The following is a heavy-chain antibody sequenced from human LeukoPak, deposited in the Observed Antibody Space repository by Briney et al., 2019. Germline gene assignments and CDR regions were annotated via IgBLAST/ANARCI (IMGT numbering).Heavy chain of an antibody. V-gene: IGHV1-69*04. CDR3: VGLGGPKLDY. D-gene: IGHD3-16*01. CDR2: IIPILGIA. CDR1: GGTFSSYA. Sequence: ASVKVSCKASGGTFSSYAISWVRQAPGQGLEWMGRIIPILGIANYAQKFQGRVTITADKSTSTAYMELSSLRSEDTAVYYCVGLGGPKLDYWGQGTLATVSS. J-gene: IGHJ4*02.